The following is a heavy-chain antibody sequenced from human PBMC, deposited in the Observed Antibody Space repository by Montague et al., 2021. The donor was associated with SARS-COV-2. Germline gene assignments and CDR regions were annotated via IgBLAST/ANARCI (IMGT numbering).Heavy chain of an antibody. V-gene: IGHV6-1*01. CDR2: THHMSKKYY. Sequence: CAISGDSDCSDKPGWKWNRHSSSIRPERLRRTHHMSKKYYDYAVSVKSRMTISPDTSKNQFSLQLSSVTPEDRAVYYCARDPRYSLSWSVDYWGQGALVTVSS. D-gene: IGHD6-13*01. CDR3: ARDPRYSLSWSVDY. CDR1: GDSDCSDKPG. J-gene: IGHJ4*02.